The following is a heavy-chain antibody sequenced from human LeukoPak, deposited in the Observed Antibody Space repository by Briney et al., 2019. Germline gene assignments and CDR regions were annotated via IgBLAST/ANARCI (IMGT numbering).Heavy chain of an antibody. CDR1: GGSFSGYY. V-gene: IGHV4-34*01. J-gene: IGHJ6*03. D-gene: IGHD2-15*01. CDR3: ARSVEGYCRGGSCYYYSYYMDV. Sequence: SETLSLTCAVYGGSFSGYYWSWIRQPPGKGLEWIGEINHSGSTNYNPSLKSRVTISVDTSKNQFSLKLSSVTAADTTVYYCARSVEGYCRGGSCYYYSYYMDVWGKGTTVTVSS. CDR2: INHSGST.